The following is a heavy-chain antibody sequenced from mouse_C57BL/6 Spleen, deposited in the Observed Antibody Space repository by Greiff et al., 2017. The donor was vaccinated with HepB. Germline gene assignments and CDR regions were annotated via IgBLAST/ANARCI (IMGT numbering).Heavy chain of an antibody. CDR1: GFSLTCYG. J-gene: IGHJ4*01. Sequence: QVQLKESGPGLVQPSQSLSITCTVSGFSLTCYGVHWVRQSPGKGLEWLGVIWRGGSTDYNAAFMSRLSITKDNSKGQVFFKMNSLQADDTAIYYCAKIDSSGYAMDYWGQGTSVTVSS. CDR2: IWRGGST. D-gene: IGHD3-2*02. V-gene: IGHV2-5*01. CDR3: AKIDSSGYAMDY.